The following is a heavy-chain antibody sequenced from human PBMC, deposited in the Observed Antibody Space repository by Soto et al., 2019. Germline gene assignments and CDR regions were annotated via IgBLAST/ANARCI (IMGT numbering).Heavy chain of an antibody. J-gene: IGHJ4*02. Sequence: ASVKVSCKASGYTFTSYYITWIRQAPGQGLEWMGTINPSGGTPSYAQEFLGRVTMTSDTSTNTVYVDLSSLKSEDTAVYYCARGLYSNLRHLGYWGQGTLVTVSS. D-gene: IGHD4-4*01. CDR2: INPSGGTP. V-gene: IGHV1-46*01. CDR3: ARGLYSNLRHLGY. CDR1: GYTFTSYY.